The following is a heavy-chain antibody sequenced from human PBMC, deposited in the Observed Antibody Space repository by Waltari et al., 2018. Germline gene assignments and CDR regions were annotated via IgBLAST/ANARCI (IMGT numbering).Heavy chain of an antibody. V-gene: IGHV3-48*02. CDR3: ARDGCSSCYSGALDI. J-gene: IGHJ3*02. CDR2: ISKSGSTI. Sequence: EVQLVGSGGALVQHGGSLMLSCAGAGVTFSSYNMNWVRQAPGKGLEWVSYISKSGSTIYYADSVKGRFTISRDNAESSLHLQMNSLRDEDTAVYYCARDGCSSCYSGALDIWGQGTAVTVSS. D-gene: IGHD2-2*02. CDR1: GVTFSSYN.